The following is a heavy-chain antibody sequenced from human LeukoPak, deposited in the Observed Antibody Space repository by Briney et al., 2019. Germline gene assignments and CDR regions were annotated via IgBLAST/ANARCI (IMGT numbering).Heavy chain of an antibody. J-gene: IGHJ4*02. Sequence: GGSLRLSCAASGFTFSSHALSWVRQAPGQGLEWFSSLSGSGYNTYYADSVKCRFTISRDNSKNTVYLQMNSLRAEDTAVYYCAKDPYGTRYFDYWGQGTLVTVSS. CDR1: GFTFSSHA. V-gene: IGHV3-23*01. CDR2: LSGSGYNT. CDR3: AKDPYGTRYFDY. D-gene: IGHD2-2*01.